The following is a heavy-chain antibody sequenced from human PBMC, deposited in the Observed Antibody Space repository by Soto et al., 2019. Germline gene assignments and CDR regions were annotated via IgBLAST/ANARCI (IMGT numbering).Heavy chain of an antibody. CDR1: GGTFSSYP. J-gene: IGHJ4*02. Sequence: QVQLVQSGAEVKKRGSSVNVSCKASGGTFSSYPISWVRQAPGQGLEWMGWILPIFGTVNYAQKFQGRVTITADRSTSTAYMDLSSLRSEDTAVYYCARDLDGSRSLDYWGQGTLVTVSS. CDR3: ARDLDGSRSLDY. V-gene: IGHV1-69*06. D-gene: IGHD6-13*01. CDR2: ILPIFGTV.